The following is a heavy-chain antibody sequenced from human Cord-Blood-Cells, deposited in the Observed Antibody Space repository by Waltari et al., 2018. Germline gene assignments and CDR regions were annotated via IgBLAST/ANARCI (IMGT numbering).Heavy chain of an antibody. J-gene: IGHJ6*02. D-gene: IGHD3-10*01. CDR1: GYTLTELF. CDR3: ATANYSGSGSDYHYYGMDV. Sequence: QVQLVQSGAEVKKPGASVKVSCKVSGYTLTELFMHLVRQAPGKGLEGMGGFGAEEGETIYGQKFQGRVSMTEDTSTDTAYMELSSLRSEDTAVYYCATANYSGSGSDYHYYGMDVWGQGTTVTVSS. V-gene: IGHV1-24*01. CDR2: FGAEEGET.